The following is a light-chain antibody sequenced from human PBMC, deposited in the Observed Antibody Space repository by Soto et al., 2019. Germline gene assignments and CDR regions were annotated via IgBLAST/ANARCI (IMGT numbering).Light chain of an antibody. Sequence: EIVLTQSPATLSLSPGERATLSCRASQSVSSYLAWYQQKPGQSPRLLIYDTSKRATGIPARFSGSGSGTDFTLTISSLEPEDFAVYYCQPRTNWPLSFTFGPGTKVDIK. CDR2: DTS. CDR3: QPRTNWPLSFT. J-gene: IGKJ3*01. V-gene: IGKV3-11*01. CDR1: QSVSSY.